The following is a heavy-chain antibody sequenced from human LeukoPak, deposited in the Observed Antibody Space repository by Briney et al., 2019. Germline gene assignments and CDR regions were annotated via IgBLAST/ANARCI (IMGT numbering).Heavy chain of an antibody. CDR2: ISGSGGST. CDR3: ARNFGPNFPYNWFDP. Sequence: GGSLRLSCAASGFTFSSYAMTWVRQAPGKGLEWVSAISGSGGSTYYADSVKGRFTISRDNSKSTLYLQMNSLRAEDTAVYYCARNFGPNFPYNWFDPWGQGTLVTVSS. CDR1: GFTFSSYA. V-gene: IGHV3-23*01. J-gene: IGHJ5*02. D-gene: IGHD1-7*01.